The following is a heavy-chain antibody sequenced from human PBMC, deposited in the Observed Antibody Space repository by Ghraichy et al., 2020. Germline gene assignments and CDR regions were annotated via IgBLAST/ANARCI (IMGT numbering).Heavy chain of an antibody. CDR2: IYYSGST. Sequence: SETLSLTCTVSGGSISSGGYYWSWIRQHPGKGLEWIGYIYYSGSTYYNPSLKSRVTISVDTSKNQFSLKLSSVTAADTAVYYCARAFMGTVVTAADAFDIWGQGTMVTVSS. CDR3: ARAFMGTVVTAADAFDI. V-gene: IGHV4-31*03. D-gene: IGHD4-23*01. J-gene: IGHJ3*02. CDR1: GGSISSGGYY.